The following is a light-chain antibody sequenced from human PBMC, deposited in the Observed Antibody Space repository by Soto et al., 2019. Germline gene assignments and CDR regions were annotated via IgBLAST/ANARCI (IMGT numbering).Light chain of an antibody. CDR3: CSYAGSYVFV. V-gene: IGLV2-11*01. CDR1: SSDVGGYNY. CDR2: DVS. Sequence: QSALTQPRSVSGSPGQSVTISCTGTSSDVGGYNYVSWYQHHPGKAPKLMIYDVSKRPSGVPDRFSGSKSGNTASLTISGLQAEDEADYYFCSYAGSYVFVFGTGTKLTVL. J-gene: IGLJ1*01.